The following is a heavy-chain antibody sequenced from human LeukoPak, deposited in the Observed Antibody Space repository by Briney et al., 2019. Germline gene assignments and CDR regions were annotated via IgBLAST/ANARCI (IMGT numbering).Heavy chain of an antibody. CDR1: GGSFSGYY. Sequence: PSETLSLTCAVYGGSFSGYYWNWIRQPPGKGLEWIGNIYIRGSTNYNPSLKSRVTISLDTSKDQFSLKLTSVTAADTAFYYCAKDWELGSWGQGTLVTVSS. V-gene: IGHV4-59*01. J-gene: IGHJ5*02. CDR3: AKDWELGS. CDR2: IYIRGST. D-gene: IGHD1-26*01.